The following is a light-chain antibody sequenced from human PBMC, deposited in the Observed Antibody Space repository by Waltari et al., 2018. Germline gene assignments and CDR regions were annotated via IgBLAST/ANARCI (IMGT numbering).Light chain of an antibody. CDR3: QQYGSSSFT. CDR2: GAS. CDR1: QSVSSSY. J-gene: IGKJ4*01. Sequence: EIVLTQSPGTLSLSPGERATLSCRASQSVSSSYLAWYQQKPGQAPMLLIYGASSRATGIPDRFSGSGSGTDFTLTISRLEPEDFAVYYCQQYGSSSFTFGGGTKVEIK. V-gene: IGKV3-20*01.